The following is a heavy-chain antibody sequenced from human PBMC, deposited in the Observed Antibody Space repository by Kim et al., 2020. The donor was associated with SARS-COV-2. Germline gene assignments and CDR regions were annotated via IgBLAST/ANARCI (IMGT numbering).Heavy chain of an antibody. Sequence: SETLSLTCAVYGGSFSGHSWSWVRQPPGQGLEWIGEITDSGSTKYNPSLKSRLTISLDVSKNQFSLKLTSVTAADRGLYYCARGRVGVVPAPVLGLGPFYDYFFLALWGHGPTVTVSS. CDR1: GGSFSGHS. J-gene: IGHJ6*02. V-gene: IGHV4-34*01. CDR2: ITDSGST. CDR3: ARGRVGVVPAPVLGLGPFYDYFFLAL. D-gene: IGHD2-2*01.